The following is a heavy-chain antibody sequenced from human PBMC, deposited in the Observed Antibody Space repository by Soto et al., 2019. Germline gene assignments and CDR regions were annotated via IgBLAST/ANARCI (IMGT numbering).Heavy chain of an antibody. CDR3: ARSGGSGIDP. V-gene: IGHV4-31*03. Sequence: SSETLSLTCTVSGGSISSGGYYWSWIRQHPGKGLEWIGYIYYSGSTYYNPSLKSRVTISVDTSKNQFSLKLSSVTAADTAVYYCARSGGSGIDPWRQGTQVTVSS. CDR2: IYYSGST. J-gene: IGHJ5*02. CDR1: GGSISSGGYY. D-gene: IGHD3-10*01.